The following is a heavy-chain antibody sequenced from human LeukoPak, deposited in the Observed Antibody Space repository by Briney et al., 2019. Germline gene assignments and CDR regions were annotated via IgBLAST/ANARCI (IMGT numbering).Heavy chain of an antibody. Sequence: GGSLRLSCAASGFTFTNSWMAWVRQAPGRRLEWVSKIKQDGSTRHYVESLKGRFTISRDNPKNSLYLQMSSLRADDTAVYYCARDTDGSLDYWGQGILVTVAS. CDR1: GFTFTNSW. V-gene: IGHV3-7*01. J-gene: IGHJ4*02. CDR2: IKQDGSTR. D-gene: IGHD1-26*01. CDR3: ARDTDGSLDY.